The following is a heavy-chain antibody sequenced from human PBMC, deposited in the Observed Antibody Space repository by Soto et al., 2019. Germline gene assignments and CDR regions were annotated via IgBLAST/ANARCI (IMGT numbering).Heavy chain of an antibody. CDR3: AREVTSSSSNYDY. V-gene: IGHV1-69*08. D-gene: IGHD6-6*01. CDR1: GGTFSSYT. CDR2: IIPILGIA. Sequence: QVQLVQSGAEVKKPGSSVKFSCKASGGTFSSYTISWVRQAPGQGLEWMGRIIPILGIANYAQKFQGRVTINADKSTSPAYMELSSLRSEDTDVYYCAREVTSSSSNYDYWGQVTLVTVSS. J-gene: IGHJ4*02.